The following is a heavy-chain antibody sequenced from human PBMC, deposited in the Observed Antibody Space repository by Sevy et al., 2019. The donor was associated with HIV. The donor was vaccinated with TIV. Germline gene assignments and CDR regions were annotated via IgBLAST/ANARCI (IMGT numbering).Heavy chain of an antibody. Sequence: SETLSLTCTVSGGSISSGGYYWSWIRQHPGKGLEWIGYIYYSGSTYYNPSLKSRVTISVDTSKNQFSLKLSSVTAADTAVYYCATDREVVAATPGRIFDYWGQGTLVTFSS. CDR1: GGSISSGGYY. CDR2: IYYSGST. D-gene: IGHD2-15*01. J-gene: IGHJ4*02. V-gene: IGHV4-31*03. CDR3: ATDREVVAATPGRIFDY.